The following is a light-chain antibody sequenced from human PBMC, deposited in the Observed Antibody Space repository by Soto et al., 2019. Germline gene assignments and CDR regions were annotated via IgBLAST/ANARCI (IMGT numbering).Light chain of an antibody. CDR1: QSISNY. Sequence: DIQMTQSPASLSASVGGRVTITCRASQSISNYLNWYQQKPGKAPNLLIYAASSLRSGVPSRFSGSGSGTDFNLTINSLQPEDFATYSCQQFFTTLFTFGPGTNVEIK. J-gene: IGKJ3*01. V-gene: IGKV1-39*01. CDR2: AAS. CDR3: QQFFTTLFT.